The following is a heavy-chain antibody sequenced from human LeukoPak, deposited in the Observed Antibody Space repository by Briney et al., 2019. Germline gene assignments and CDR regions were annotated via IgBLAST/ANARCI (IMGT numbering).Heavy chain of an antibody. CDR1: GDSVSSNSAA. CDR3: ARVGRGNYWNEYYYYMDV. Sequence: SQTLSLTCAISGDSVSSNSAAWNWIRQSPSRGLEWLGRTYYRSKWYNDYAVSVKSRITINPDTSKNQFSLKLSSVTAADTAVYYCARVGRGNYWNEYYYYMDVWGKGTTVTVSS. V-gene: IGHV6-1*01. J-gene: IGHJ6*03. D-gene: IGHD1-7*01. CDR2: TYYRSKWYN.